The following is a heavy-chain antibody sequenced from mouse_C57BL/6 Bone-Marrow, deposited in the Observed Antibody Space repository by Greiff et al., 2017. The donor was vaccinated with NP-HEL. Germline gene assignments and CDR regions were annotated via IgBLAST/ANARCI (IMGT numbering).Heavy chain of an antibody. CDR2: IDPNSGGT. Sequence: QVQLKESGAELVKPGASVKLSCKASGYTFTSYWMHWVKQRPGRGLEWIGRIDPNSGGTKYNEKFKSKATLTVDKPSSTAYMQLSSLTSEDSAVYYCARGDYDYDEEYYYAMDYWGQGTSVTVSS. D-gene: IGHD2-4*01. CDR1: GYTFTSYW. J-gene: IGHJ4*01. CDR3: ARGDYDYDEEYYYAMDY. V-gene: IGHV1-72*01.